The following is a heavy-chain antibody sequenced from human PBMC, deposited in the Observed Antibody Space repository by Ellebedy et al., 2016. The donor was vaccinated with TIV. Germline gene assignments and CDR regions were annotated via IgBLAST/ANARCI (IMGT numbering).Heavy chain of an antibody. CDR3: VRARPYCGGDCYSFGN. V-gene: IGHV3-74*01. J-gene: IGHJ4*02. CDR2: INSDGGTT. CDR1: GFNVSNFG. D-gene: IGHD2-21*02. Sequence: GGSLRLXXAASGFNVSNFGMSWVRQAPGKGLVWVSRINSDGGTTNYADSVKGRFTISRDNAKNTLYLQMNSLRVEDTAVYYCVRARPYCGGDCYSFGNWGQGSLVTVSS.